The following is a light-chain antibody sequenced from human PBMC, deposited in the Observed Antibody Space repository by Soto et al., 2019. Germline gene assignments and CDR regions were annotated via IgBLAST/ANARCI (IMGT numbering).Light chain of an antibody. CDR3: QQYNNYWT. V-gene: IGKV1-5*01. J-gene: IGKJ1*01. Sequence: DLQMTQSPSTLSASLGDRVTITCRAGQSISSWLAWYQQKPGKAPKLLIYDASSLESGVQSRFSGSGSATDFTLTIRSLQPDDFATYYCQQYNNYWTFGQGTKVDIK. CDR1: QSISSW. CDR2: DAS.